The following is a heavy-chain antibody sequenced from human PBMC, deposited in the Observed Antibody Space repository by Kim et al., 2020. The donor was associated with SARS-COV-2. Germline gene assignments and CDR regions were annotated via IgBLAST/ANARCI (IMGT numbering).Heavy chain of an antibody. D-gene: IGHD3-10*01. J-gene: IGHJ4*02. V-gene: IGHV3-7*01. CDR2: IKQDGGDK. Sequence: GGSLRLSCVASELKFSNYWMSWVRQAPGKGPEWVANIKQDGGDKNYVDSVKGRFTISRDNAKNSLYLQMNSLRVEDTAVYYCARDREGVSGGYYHYWGQGTPVPVSS. CDR3: ARDREGVSGGYYHY. CDR1: ELKFSNYW.